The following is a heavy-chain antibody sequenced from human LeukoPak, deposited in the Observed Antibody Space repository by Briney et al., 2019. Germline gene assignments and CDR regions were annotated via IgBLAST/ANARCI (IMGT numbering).Heavy chain of an antibody. CDR3: ATVPGNYYYYGMDV. CDR2: FDPEDGET. J-gene: IGHJ6*02. V-gene: IGHV1-24*01. CDR1: GYTLTELS. Sequence: ASVKVSCKVSGYTLTELSIHWVRQAPGKGLEWMGGFDPEDGETIYAQKFQGRVTMTEDTSTDTAYMELSSLRSEDTAVYYCATVPGNYYYYGMDVWGQGTTVTVSS.